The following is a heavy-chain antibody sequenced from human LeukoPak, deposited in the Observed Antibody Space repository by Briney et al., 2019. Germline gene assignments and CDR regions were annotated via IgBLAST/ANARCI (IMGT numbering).Heavy chain of an antibody. CDR1: GFTFSSYW. J-gene: IGHJ1*01. D-gene: IGHD3-10*01. CDR3: ARGQGIYYGSQRAEYFQH. V-gene: IGHV3-74*01. Sequence: GGSLRLSCAASGFTFSSYWMHWVRQAPGKGLVWVSRINSGGSSTSYADSVKGRFTISRDNAKNTLYLQMNSLRAEDTAVYYCARGQGIYYGSQRAEYFQHWGQGTLVTVSS. CDR2: INSGGSST.